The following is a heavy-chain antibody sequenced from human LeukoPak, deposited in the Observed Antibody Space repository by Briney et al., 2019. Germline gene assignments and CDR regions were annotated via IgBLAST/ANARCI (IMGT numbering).Heavy chain of an antibody. CDR3: ARDRGGRQLVDY. V-gene: IGHV3-11*01. Sequence: GGSLRLSCAASGFTFSDYYMSWIRQAPGKGLEYISYIKSSGGTIYYADSVKGRFTISRDNAKNSLYLQMNNLRAEDTAVYYCARDRGGRQLVDYWSQGILVTVSS. D-gene: IGHD6-6*01. CDR2: IKSSGGTI. J-gene: IGHJ4*02. CDR1: GFTFSDYY.